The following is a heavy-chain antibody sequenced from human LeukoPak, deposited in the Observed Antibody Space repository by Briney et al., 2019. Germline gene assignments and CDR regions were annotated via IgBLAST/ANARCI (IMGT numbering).Heavy chain of an antibody. V-gene: IGHV1-2*02. CDR3: ARDFGATGYCSGGSCDNFDY. D-gene: IGHD2-15*01. Sequence: GASVKVSCKASGYTFTGYYMHWVRQAPGQGLEWMGWINHNSGGTNYAQKFQGRVTMTTDTSTSTAYMELRSLRSDDTAVYYCARDFGATGYCSGGSCDNFDYWGQGTLVTVSS. CDR1: GYTFTGYY. CDR2: INHNSGGT. J-gene: IGHJ4*02.